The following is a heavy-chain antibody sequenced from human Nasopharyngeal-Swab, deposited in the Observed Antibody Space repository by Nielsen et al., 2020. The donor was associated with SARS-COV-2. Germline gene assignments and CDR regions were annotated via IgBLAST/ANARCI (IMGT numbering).Heavy chain of an antibody. D-gene: IGHD5-18*01. CDR1: GGTFSSYA. CDR3: SRVAPLGPAMATAHFDY. J-gene: IGHJ4*02. Sequence: SVKVSCKASGGTFSSYAISWVRQAPGQGLEWMGGIIPIFGTANYAQKFQGRVTITADESTSTAYMELSSLRSEDTAVYYCSRVAPLGPAMATAHFDYWGQGTLVTVSS. V-gene: IGHV1-69*13. CDR2: IIPIFGTA.